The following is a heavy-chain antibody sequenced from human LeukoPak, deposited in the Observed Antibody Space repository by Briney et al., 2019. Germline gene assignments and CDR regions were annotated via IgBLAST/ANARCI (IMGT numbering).Heavy chain of an antibody. CDR1: GGSISSYY. CDR2: IYYSGST. CDR3: ASSPYCSGGSCYSGAFDI. Sequence: PSETLSLTCTVSGGSISSYYWSWIRQPPGKGLEWIGYIYYSGSTNYNPSLKSRVTISVDTSKNQFSLKLSSVTAADTAVYYCASSPYCSGGSCYSGAFDIWGQGTMVTVSS. V-gene: IGHV4-59*01. J-gene: IGHJ3*02. D-gene: IGHD2-15*01.